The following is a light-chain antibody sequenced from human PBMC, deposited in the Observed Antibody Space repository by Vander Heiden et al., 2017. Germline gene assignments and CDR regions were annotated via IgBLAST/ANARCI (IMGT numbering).Light chain of an antibody. CDR3: QQRSDWPPLT. J-gene: IGKJ4*01. CDR1: QSVSSY. Sequence: EIAFTHSPPTLSLSPGERPTLPGRASQSVSSYLAWYKRKPGQAPRRLIYDASNRATGIPERFSGGGSGTDFTLTISGLEPEDFAVYYCQQRSDWPPLTFGGGTKVEIK. V-gene: IGKV3-11*01. CDR2: DAS.